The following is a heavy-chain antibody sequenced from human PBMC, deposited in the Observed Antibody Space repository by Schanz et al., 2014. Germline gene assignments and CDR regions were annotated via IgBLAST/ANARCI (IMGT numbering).Heavy chain of an antibody. D-gene: IGHD3-10*01. CDR1: GFNSDDYA. CDR2: IPWNGAAI. V-gene: IGHV3-9*02. Sequence: EVQVVESGGGLVQPGGSLRLSCTASGFNSDDYAMHWVRQAPGKGLEWVSNIPWNGAAIGYAGSVRGRFTISRDSAKNSLYLQMNSPRPEDTALYFWAKGSRSGSKVMDVWGKGTTVTVSS. CDR3: AKGSRSGSKVMDV. J-gene: IGHJ6*03.